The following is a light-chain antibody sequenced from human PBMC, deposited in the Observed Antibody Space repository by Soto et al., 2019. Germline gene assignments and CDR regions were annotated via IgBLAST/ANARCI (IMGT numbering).Light chain of an antibody. CDR2: KAS. CDR3: QHYNSYSEA. V-gene: IGKV1-5*03. Sequence: DIHMTQSPSTLSGSVVDGVTITCRASQTISSWLAWYQQKPGKAPKLLIYKASTLKSGVPSRFSGSGSGTEFTLTISSLQPDDFATYYCQHYNSYSEAFGQGTKVDIK. J-gene: IGKJ1*01. CDR1: QTISSW.